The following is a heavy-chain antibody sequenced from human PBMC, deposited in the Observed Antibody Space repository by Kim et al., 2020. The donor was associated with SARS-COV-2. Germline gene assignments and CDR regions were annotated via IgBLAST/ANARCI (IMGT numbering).Heavy chain of an antibody. CDR3: ASALGH. J-gene: IGHJ4*02. D-gene: IGHD3-16*02. CDR2: YPGGRT. Sequence: YPGGRTNYNPSHQSRVTMSVDMSKNQFSLKLSSVTAADTAVYYCASALGHWGQGTLVTVSS. V-gene: IGHV4-4*07.